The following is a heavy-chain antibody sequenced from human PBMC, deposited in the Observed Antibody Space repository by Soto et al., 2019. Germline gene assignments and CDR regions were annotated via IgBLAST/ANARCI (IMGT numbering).Heavy chain of an antibody. V-gene: IGHV1-18*01. Sequence: QVQLVQSGAEVKKPGASVKVSCKASGYTFTSYGISWVRQAPGQGLEWMGWISAYNGNTNYAQKLQGRVTMTTDTSTSTAYMELRSLRSDDTAVYYCAREGRFLEWLLWSGMDVWGQGTTVTVSS. CDR3: AREGRFLEWLLWSGMDV. CDR2: ISAYNGNT. D-gene: IGHD3-3*01. CDR1: GYTFTSYG. J-gene: IGHJ6*02.